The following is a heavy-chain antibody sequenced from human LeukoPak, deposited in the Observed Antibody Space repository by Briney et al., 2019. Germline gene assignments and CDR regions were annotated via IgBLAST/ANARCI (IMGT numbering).Heavy chain of an antibody. Sequence: GASVKVSCKASGYTFTGYYIHWVRQAPGQGLEWMGWMNPDSGGTNYAQRFQGRVTMTRDTSISTAYMELSRLRSDDTAVYYCAVSGNGTFDHWGQGPLVTVSS. V-gene: IGHV1-2*02. CDR3: AVSGNGTFDH. D-gene: IGHD4-23*01. J-gene: IGHJ4*02. CDR1: GYTFTGYY. CDR2: MNPDSGGT.